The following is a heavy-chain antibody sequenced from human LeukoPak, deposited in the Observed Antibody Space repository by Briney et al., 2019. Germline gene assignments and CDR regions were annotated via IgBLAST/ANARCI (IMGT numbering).Heavy chain of an antibody. CDR3: ARDSAPYYYDSSGYDY. D-gene: IGHD3-22*01. Sequence: GGSLRLSCAASGFTFSSYWMSWVRQAPGKGLEWVANLKQDGSEKYYVDSVKGRFTISRDNAKNSLYLQMNSLRAEDTAVYYCARDSAPYYYDSSGYDYWGQGTLVTVSS. CDR2: LKQDGSEK. V-gene: IGHV3-7*01. CDR1: GFTFSSYW. J-gene: IGHJ4*02.